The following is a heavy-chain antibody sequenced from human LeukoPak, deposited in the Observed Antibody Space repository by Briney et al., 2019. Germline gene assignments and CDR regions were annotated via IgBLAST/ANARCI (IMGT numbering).Heavy chain of an antibody. Sequence: KTSQTLSLTCTVSGGSISSGGYYWSWIRQPPGKGLEWIGYIYHSGSTYYNPSLKSRVTISVDRSKNQFSLKLSSVTAADTAVYYCARHGGSHSGWYHYFDYWGQGTLVTVSS. CDR1: GGSISSGGYY. CDR3: ARHGGSHSGWYHYFDY. D-gene: IGHD6-19*01. J-gene: IGHJ4*02. CDR2: IYHSGST. V-gene: IGHV4-30-2*01.